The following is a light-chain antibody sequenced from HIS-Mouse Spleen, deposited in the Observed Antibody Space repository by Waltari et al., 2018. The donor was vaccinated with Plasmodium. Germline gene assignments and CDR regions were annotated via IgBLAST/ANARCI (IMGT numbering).Light chain of an antibody. CDR1: QGIRND. V-gene: IGKV1-6*01. CDR2: AAS. Sequence: AIKMTQSPSSLSASVGARVTITCRARQGIRNDLGWYQQKPGKAPKLLIYAASSLQSGVPSRFSGSGSGTDFTLTISSLQPEDFATYYCLQDYNYPYTIGQGTKLEIK. CDR3: LQDYNYPYT. J-gene: IGKJ2*01.